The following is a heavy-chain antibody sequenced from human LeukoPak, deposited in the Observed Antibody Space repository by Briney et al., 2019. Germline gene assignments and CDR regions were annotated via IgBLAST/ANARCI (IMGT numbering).Heavy chain of an antibody. CDR3: ARHGKRTYYYGSGSYYKKAHFDY. CDR2: IYTSGST. Sequence: PSETLSLTCTVSGGSISTHYWNWIRQPAGKGLEWIGRIYTSGSTNYNPSLKSRVTMSVDTSKNLFSLRLSSVTAADTAVYYCARHGKRTYYYGSGSYYKKAHFDYWGQGTLVTVSS. J-gene: IGHJ4*02. V-gene: IGHV4-4*07. D-gene: IGHD3-10*01. CDR1: GGSISTHY.